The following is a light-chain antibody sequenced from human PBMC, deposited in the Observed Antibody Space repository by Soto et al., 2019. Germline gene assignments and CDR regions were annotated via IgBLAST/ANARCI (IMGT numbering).Light chain of an antibody. CDR1: ESISSTY. CDR2: AAS. CDR3: QQFNSSPVT. V-gene: IGKV3-20*01. J-gene: IGKJ5*01. Sequence: EIVLTLSPGTLSVSPGERATLSCRASESISSTYLGWYQQKPGPAPSLLIYAASTRQTGVPARFSGSGSGTGFTLTISRLQPEDFAVYYCQQFNSSPVTFGQGTQVEIK.